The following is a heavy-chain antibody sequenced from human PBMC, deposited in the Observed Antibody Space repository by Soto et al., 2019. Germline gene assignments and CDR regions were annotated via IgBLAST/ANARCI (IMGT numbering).Heavy chain of an antibody. Sequence: SETLSLTCNVSGGSVSSSNYYWSWIRQPPGEGLEWIGYIFYTGSVYFNPSLMSRVTMSLDSSKNQFSLNLNSVTAADTAVYFCASELSGYSYGPGEVYWGQGTLVTVSS. CDR1: GGSVSSSNYY. J-gene: IGHJ4*02. CDR2: IFYTGSV. D-gene: IGHD5-18*01. CDR3: ASELSGYSYGPGEVY. V-gene: IGHV4-30-4*01.